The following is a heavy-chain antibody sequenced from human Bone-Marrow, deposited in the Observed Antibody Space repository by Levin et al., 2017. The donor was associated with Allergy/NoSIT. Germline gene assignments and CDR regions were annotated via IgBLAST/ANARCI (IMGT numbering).Heavy chain of an antibody. J-gene: IGHJ5*02. CDR2: IKHDGSQK. V-gene: IGHV3-7*01. CDR1: GFTFRNFW. Sequence: PSETLSLTCAVSGFTFRNFWMSWLRQAPGKGLEWVASIKHDGSQKYYVDSVKGRFTVSRDNARNSVHLQMNSLRAEDTALYYCARDRGKYCPDDLCYSGSWFDPWGQGGLVTVSS. CDR3: ARDRGKYCPDDLCYSGSWFDP. D-gene: IGHD3/OR15-3a*01.